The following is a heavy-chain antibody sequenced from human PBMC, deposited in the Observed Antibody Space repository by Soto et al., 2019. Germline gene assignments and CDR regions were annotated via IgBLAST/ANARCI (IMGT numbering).Heavy chain of an antibody. Sequence: QVPLVESGGGVVQPGRSLRLSCAASGFTFSSYGMHWVRQAPGKGLEWVAVISYDGSNKYYADSVKGRFTISRDNSKNTLYLQMNSLRAEDTAVYYCAKDQVSYSNSPNYGMDVWGQGTTVTVSS. V-gene: IGHV3-30*18. D-gene: IGHD4-4*01. J-gene: IGHJ6*02. CDR2: ISYDGSNK. CDR1: GFTFSSYG. CDR3: AKDQVSYSNSPNYGMDV.